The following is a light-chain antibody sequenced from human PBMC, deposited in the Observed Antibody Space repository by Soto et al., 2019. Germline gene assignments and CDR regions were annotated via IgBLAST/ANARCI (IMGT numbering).Light chain of an antibody. CDR3: CSYTTSGTPV. CDR2: EVT. CDR1: SSDLGGYNY. J-gene: IGLJ2*01. V-gene: IGLV2-14*01. Sequence: QSVLTQPASVSGSPGQSITMSCTGASSDLGGYNYVSWYRQYPGKAPKLMIFEVTNRPSGVSNRFSGSKSGNTASLTISGLQPEDEADYYCCSYTTSGTPVFGGGTKVTVL.